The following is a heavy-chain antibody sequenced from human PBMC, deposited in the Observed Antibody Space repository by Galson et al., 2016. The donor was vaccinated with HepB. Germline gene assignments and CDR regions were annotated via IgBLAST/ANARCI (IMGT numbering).Heavy chain of an antibody. Sequence: SLRLSCAASGFAFNSAWMHWVRQAPGKGLEWVANINRDGSTKHYVDSVSGRFTISRDNAQNSLYLQMNSLRAEDTAVYYCARDSTPLPLRDAFDIWDQGTIVTVSS. CDR2: INRDGSTK. D-gene: IGHD2-2*01. CDR1: GFAFNSAW. V-gene: IGHV3-7*03. J-gene: IGHJ3*02. CDR3: ARDSTPLPLRDAFDI.